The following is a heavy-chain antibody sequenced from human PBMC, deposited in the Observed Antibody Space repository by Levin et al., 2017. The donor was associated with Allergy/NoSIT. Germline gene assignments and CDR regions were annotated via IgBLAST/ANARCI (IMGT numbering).Heavy chain of an antibody. J-gene: IGHJ4*02. CDR3: GREVVVSGVGAYY. V-gene: IGHV3-74*01. CDR1: GFSFSTYW. Sequence: PGGSLRLSCAASGFSFSTYWMHWVRQAPGTGLVWLSRINGDGSRTNHADSVKGRFTISRDNARNTLFLQMNSLGVEDTGVYYWGREVVVSGVGAYYWGQGALVTVSS. CDR2: INGDGSRT. D-gene: IGHD6-19*01.